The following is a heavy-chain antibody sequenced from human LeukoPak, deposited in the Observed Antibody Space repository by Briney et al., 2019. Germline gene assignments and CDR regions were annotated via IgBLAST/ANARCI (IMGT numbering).Heavy chain of an antibody. CDR2: INPNSGGT. V-gene: IGHV1-2*02. Sequence: ASVKLSCKASGYTFTGYYMHWVRQAPGQGLEWMGWINPNSGGTNYAQKFQGRVTMTRDTSISTAYMELSRLRSDDTAVYYCARDREPSHDAFDIWGQGTMVTVSS. D-gene: IGHD1-26*01. J-gene: IGHJ3*02. CDR1: GYTFTGYY. CDR3: ARDREPSHDAFDI.